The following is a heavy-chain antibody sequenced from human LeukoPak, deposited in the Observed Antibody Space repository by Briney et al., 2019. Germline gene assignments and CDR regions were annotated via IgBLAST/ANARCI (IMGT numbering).Heavy chain of an antibody. J-gene: IGHJ4*02. V-gene: IGHV4-61*02. CDR3: ARRRVLQRPDLDY. CDR2: IYTSGST. Sequence: SQTLSLTCTVSGGSISSGSYYWSWIRQPAGKGLEWIGRIYTSGSTNYNPSLKSRVTISVDTSKNQFSLKLSSVTAADTAVYYCARRRVLQRPDLDYWGQGTLVTVSS. D-gene: IGHD2/OR15-2a*01. CDR1: GGSISSGSYY.